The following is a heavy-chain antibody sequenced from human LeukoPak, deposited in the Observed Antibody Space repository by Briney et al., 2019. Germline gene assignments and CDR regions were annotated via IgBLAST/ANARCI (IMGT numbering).Heavy chain of an antibody. CDR3: ARERGVSGPIDY. J-gene: IGHJ4*02. CDR2: ISSSSSYI. V-gene: IGHV3-21*01. Sequence: GGSLRLSCEASGFTFNGHWMHWVRQAPGKGPEWVSSISSSSSYIYYADSVKGRFTISRDNAKNSLYLQMNSLRAEDTAVYYCARERGVSGPIDYWGQGTLVTVSS. D-gene: IGHD6-6*01. CDR1: GFTFNGHW.